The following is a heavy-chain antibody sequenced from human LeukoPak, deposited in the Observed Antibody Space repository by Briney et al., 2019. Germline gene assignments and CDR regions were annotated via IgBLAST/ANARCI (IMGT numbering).Heavy chain of an antibody. Sequence: SETLSLTCAVSGGSISSHCWTWIRQPPGKGLDWIAYMCNDGTTDSNPSLKSRLTMSLDTSKNQFFLDLRSVTAADTAVYYCARLYYHSSGWLDFWGQGTLVTVSS. CDR3: ARLYYHSSGWLDF. V-gene: IGHV4-59*11. CDR1: GGSISSHC. J-gene: IGHJ4*02. D-gene: IGHD6-19*01. CDR2: MCNDGTT.